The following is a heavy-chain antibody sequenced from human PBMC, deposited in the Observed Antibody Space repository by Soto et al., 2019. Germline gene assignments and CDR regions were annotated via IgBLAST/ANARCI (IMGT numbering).Heavy chain of an antibody. J-gene: IGHJ2*01. Sequence: QVQLVESGGGVVQPGRSLRLSCAASGFTFSSYAMHWVRQAPGKGLEWVAVISYDGRNKYYADSVKGRFTISRDNSQNTVYLQMNSLRAEDTAVYYCATTTMIVVGTQDWYFDLWGRGTLVTVSS. CDR1: GFTFSSYA. V-gene: IGHV3-30*04. CDR3: ATTTMIVVGTQDWYFDL. D-gene: IGHD3-22*01. CDR2: ISYDGRNK.